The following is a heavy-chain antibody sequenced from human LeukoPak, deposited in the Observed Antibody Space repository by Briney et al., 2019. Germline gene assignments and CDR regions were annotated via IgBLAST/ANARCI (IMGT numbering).Heavy chain of an antibody. J-gene: IGHJ4*02. D-gene: IGHD2/OR15-2a*01. CDR2: INHSGST. CDR1: GGSFSGYY. Sequence: NPSETLSLTCAVYGGSFSGYYWSWIRQPPGKGLEWIGEINHSGSTNYNPSLKSRVTISVHTSKNQFSLKLTSVTAADTAVYFCARAFSRASPVDYWGQGTLVTVSS. V-gene: IGHV4-34*01. CDR3: ARAFSRASPVDY.